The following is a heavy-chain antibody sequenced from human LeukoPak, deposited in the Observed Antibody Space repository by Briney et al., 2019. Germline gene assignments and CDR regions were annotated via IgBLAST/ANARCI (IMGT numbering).Heavy chain of an antibody. J-gene: IGHJ4*02. Sequence: PGGSLRLSCAASGFTFSSYAMSWVRQAPGKGLEWVANIKQDGSEKYYVDSVKGRFTISRDNAKNSLYLQMNSLRAEDTAVYYCARDFGRDGYNCWGQGTLVTVSS. CDR2: IKQDGSEK. V-gene: IGHV3-7*01. CDR3: ARDFGRDGYNC. CDR1: GFTFSSYA. D-gene: IGHD5-24*01.